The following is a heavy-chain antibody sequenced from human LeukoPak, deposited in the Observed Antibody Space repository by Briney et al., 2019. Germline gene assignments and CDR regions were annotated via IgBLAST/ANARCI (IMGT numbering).Heavy chain of an antibody. CDR3: ARGVYCSGDTCYYYYYYMDV. CDR2: IYTSGST. Sequence: PSETLSLTCTVSGGSISGYYWSWIRQPAGKGLEWIGRIYTSGSTNYNPSLKSRVTISLDRSNKQFSLRLSSVTAADTAVYYCARGVYCSGDTCYYYYYYMDVWGKGTTVTVSS. V-gene: IGHV4-4*07. CDR1: GGSISGYY. D-gene: IGHD2-15*01. J-gene: IGHJ6*03.